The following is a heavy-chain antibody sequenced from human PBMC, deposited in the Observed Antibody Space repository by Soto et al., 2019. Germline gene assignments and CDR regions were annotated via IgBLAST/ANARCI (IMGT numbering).Heavy chain of an antibody. CDR2: IYYSGST. Sequence: SETLSLTCTVSGGSISSSSYYWGWIRQPPGKGLEWIGSIYYSGSTYYNPSLKSRVTISVDTSKNQFSLKLSSVTAADTAVYYCASHAIDTYHYDSSGYYWAYWGQGTLVT. CDR3: ASHAIDTYHYDSSGYYWAY. J-gene: IGHJ4*02. D-gene: IGHD3-22*01. V-gene: IGHV4-39*01. CDR1: GGSISSSSYY.